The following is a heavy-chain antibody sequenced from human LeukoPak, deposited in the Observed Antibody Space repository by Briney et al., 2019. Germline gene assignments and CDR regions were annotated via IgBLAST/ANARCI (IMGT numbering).Heavy chain of an antibody. Sequence: GGSLRLSCAASGFTFSSYWMHWVRQAPGKGLVWVSRINTDGSSTSYADSVKGRFTISRDNAKNSLYLQMNSLRAEDTAVYYCARGGLTGPRPFYYYGMDVWGQGTTVTVSS. D-gene: IGHD3-9*01. V-gene: IGHV3-74*01. J-gene: IGHJ6*02. CDR3: ARGGLTGPRPFYYYGMDV. CDR2: INTDGSST. CDR1: GFTFSSYW.